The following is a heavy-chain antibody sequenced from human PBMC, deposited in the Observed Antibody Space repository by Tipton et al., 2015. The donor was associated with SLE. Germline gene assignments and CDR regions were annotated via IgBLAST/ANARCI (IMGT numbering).Heavy chain of an antibody. Sequence: TLSLTCAVYGGSFSGYFWSWIRQPPGKGLEWIGEINHSGGTNYNPSLKRRVTISGDTSKNQFSLRLNSVTAADTAVYYCARGYKQLSRQWLATVYMDVWGKGTTVTVSS. V-gene: IGHV4-34*01. CDR1: GGSFSGYF. J-gene: IGHJ6*03. D-gene: IGHD6-19*01. CDR2: INHSGGT. CDR3: ARGYKQLSRQWLATVYMDV.